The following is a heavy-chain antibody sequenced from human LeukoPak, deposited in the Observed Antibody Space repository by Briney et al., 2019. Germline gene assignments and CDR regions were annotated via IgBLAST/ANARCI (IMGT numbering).Heavy chain of an antibody. Sequence: GGSLRLSCAASGFTFSSYEMNWVRRAPGKGLEWVSYISSSGSTIYYADSVKGRFTISRDNAKNSLYLQVNSLRAEDTAVYYCARAGKLRFLERRNNYFDYWGQGTLVTVSS. CDR3: ARAGKLRFLERRNNYFDY. CDR2: ISSSGSTI. V-gene: IGHV3-48*03. D-gene: IGHD3-3*01. CDR1: GFTFSSYE. J-gene: IGHJ4*02.